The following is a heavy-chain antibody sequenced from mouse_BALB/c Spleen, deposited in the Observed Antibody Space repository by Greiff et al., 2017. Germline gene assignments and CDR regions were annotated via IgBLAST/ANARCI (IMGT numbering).Heavy chain of an antibody. J-gene: IGHJ4*01. Sequence: EVKVEESGGGLVKLGGSLKLSCAASGFTFSSYYMSWVRQTPEKRLELVAAINSNGGSTYYPDTVKGRFTISRDNAKNTLYLQMSSLKSEDTALYYCARHPLEEYAMDYWGQGTSVTVSS. CDR1: GFTFSSYY. V-gene: IGHV5-6-2*01. CDR2: INSNGGST. CDR3: ARHPLEEYAMDY.